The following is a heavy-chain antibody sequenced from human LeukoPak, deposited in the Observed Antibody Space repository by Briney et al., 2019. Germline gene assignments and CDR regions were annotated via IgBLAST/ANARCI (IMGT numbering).Heavy chain of an antibody. J-gene: IGHJ4*02. Sequence: SETLSLTCAVSGYSISSGYYWGWLRPPPGKGLEWIGSIYHSGSTYYNPSLKSRVTISVDTSKNQFSLKLSSVTAADTAVYYCARSGYSSGWLFDYWGQGTLVTVSS. CDR1: GYSISSGYY. CDR2: IYHSGST. V-gene: IGHV4-38-2*01. D-gene: IGHD6-19*01. CDR3: ARSGYSSGWLFDY.